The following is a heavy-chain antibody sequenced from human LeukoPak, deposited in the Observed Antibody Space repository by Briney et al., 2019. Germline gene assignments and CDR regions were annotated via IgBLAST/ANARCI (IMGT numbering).Heavy chain of an antibody. V-gene: IGHV3-66*01. J-gene: IGHJ3*02. Sequence: GGSLRLSCAASGFTFSDYYMSWVRQAPGKGLEWVSVIYSGGSTYYADSVKGRFTISRDNSKNTLYLQMNSLRAEDTAVYYCARLGLVDAFDIWGQGTMVTVSS. CDR3: ARLGLVDAFDI. CDR2: IYSGGST. CDR1: GFTFSDYY. D-gene: IGHD3-16*01.